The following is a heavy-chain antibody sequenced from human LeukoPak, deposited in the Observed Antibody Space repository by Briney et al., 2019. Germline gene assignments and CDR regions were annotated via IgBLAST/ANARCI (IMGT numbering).Heavy chain of an antibody. CDR2: ISAYNGNT. V-gene: IGHV1-18*01. Sequence: ASVKVSCKASGYTFTSYGISWVRQAPGQGLEWMGWISAYNGNTNYAQKLQGRVTMTTDTSTSTAHMELRSLRSDDTAVYYCARSAVTTVSWFDPWGQGTLVTVSS. CDR3: ARSAVTTVSWFDP. CDR1: GYTFTSYG. D-gene: IGHD4-17*01. J-gene: IGHJ5*02.